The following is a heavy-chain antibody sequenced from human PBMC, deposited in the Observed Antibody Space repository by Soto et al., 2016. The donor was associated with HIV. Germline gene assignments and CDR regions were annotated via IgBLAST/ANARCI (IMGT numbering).Heavy chain of an antibody. CDR1: GFTFTTYA. D-gene: IGHD6-19*01. Sequence: EVQLVESGGGLVQPGGSLRLSCAASGFTFTTYAMHWVRQAPGKGLEYVSAISSNGGNTYYANSVKGRFTISRDNSKNTVFLLVGSLRAEDTAVYYCAREKYSSGWSKPYYYYYGMDVWGLGTTVTVSS. J-gene: IGHJ6*02. CDR2: ISSNGGNT. V-gene: IGHV3-64*01. CDR3: AREKYSSGWSKPYYYYYGMDV.